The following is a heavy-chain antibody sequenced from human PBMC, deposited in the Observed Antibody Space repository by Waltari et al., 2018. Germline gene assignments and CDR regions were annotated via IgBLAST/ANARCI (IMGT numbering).Heavy chain of an antibody. Sequence: QLQLQESGPGLVKPSETLSLSCNVSGASLSAGSYYWGCIRQPPGKGLEWIGSIYNDGTTHYSPSLKGRVSISLDASNNHISLQLASVTAADTAVYYCARGVGGWYDYYYYGMDVWGQGTTVTVSS. V-gene: IGHV4-39*02. CDR2: IYNDGTT. D-gene: IGHD6-19*01. CDR3: ARGVGGWYDYYYYGMDV. CDR1: GASLSAGSYY. J-gene: IGHJ6*02.